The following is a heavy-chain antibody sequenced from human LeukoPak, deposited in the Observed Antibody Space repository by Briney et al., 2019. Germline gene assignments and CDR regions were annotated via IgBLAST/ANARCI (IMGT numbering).Heavy chain of an antibody. CDR2: IHHSGST. CDR3: ARSLLIAARPHDAFDI. Sequence: PSETLSLTCTVSGYSISSNYFWGWIRQPPGKGLEWIGSIHHSGSTFYNPSLKSRVTISVDRSKNQFSLKLSSVTAADTAVYYCARSLLIAARPHDAFDIWGQGTMVTVSS. CDR1: GYSISSNYF. J-gene: IGHJ3*02. D-gene: IGHD6-6*01. V-gene: IGHV4-38-2*02.